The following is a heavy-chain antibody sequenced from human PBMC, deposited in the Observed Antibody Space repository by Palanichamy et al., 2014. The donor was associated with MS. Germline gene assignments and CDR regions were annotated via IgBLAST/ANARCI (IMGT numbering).Heavy chain of an antibody. D-gene: IGHD2-15*01. Sequence: KAFWRRPSAAMLSAGWRQAPSDKGVEWMEGVIPIFGTANYAQKFQGRVTITADKSTSTAYMELSSLRSEDTAVYYCARDRVGYCSGGSCYSAGRDYYYYGMDVWGQGTTVTVSS. CDR3: ARDRVGYCSGGSCYSAGRDYYYYGMDV. CDR1: RRPSAAML. J-gene: IGHJ6*02. CDR2: VIPIFGTA. V-gene: IGHV1-69*06.